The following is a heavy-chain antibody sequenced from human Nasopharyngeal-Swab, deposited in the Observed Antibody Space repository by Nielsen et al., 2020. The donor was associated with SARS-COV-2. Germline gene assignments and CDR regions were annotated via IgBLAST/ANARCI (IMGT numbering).Heavy chain of an antibody. J-gene: IGHJ4*02. CDR3: ATSLHIINTSHTFDY. CDR1: GYTFSNYG. D-gene: IGHD1-14*01. CDR2: ISAHNGNT. Sequence: ASVTVSCKASGYTFSNYGITWVRQAPGQGLEWMGWISAHNGNTKYAPRLQGRVTMTTDTSTNTAYMELRSLRSDDMAVYYCATSLHIINTSHTFDYWGQGTLVTVSS. V-gene: IGHV1-18*03.